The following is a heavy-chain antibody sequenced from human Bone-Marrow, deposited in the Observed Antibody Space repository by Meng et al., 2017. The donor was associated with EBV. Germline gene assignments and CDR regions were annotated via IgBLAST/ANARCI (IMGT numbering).Heavy chain of an antibody. J-gene: IGHJ4*02. D-gene: IGHD4-17*01. CDR1: DDSIHSGGYY. V-gene: IGHV4-30-4*01. Sequence: QVQLQESGPGLVNPSQTLSLTCAVSDDSIHSGGYYWSWIRQPPGKGLEWIGYIYYSSSTYYTPSLKTRLTISLDTSKSQFSLKLYSVTAADTAMYYCARAGRGYGDFEYYFDYWGQGTLVTVSS. CDR2: IYYSSST. CDR3: ARAGRGYGDFEYYFDY.